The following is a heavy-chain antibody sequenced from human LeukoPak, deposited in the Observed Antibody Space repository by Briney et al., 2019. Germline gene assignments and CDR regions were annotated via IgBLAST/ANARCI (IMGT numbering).Heavy chain of an antibody. Sequence: GGSLRLSCAASGFTFSSYAMSWVRQAPGKGLEWVSAISGSGGSTYYADSVKGRFTISRDNSKNTLYLQVNSLRAEDTAMYYCARDRYCSGGSCHRGFDPWGQGTLVTVSS. CDR2: ISGSGGST. J-gene: IGHJ5*02. V-gene: IGHV3-23*01. CDR3: ARDRYCSGGSCHRGFDP. D-gene: IGHD2-15*01. CDR1: GFTFSSYA.